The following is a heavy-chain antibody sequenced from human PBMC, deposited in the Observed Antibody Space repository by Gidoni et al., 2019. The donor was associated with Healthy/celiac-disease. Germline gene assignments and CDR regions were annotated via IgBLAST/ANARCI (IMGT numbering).Heavy chain of an antibody. D-gene: IGHD3-3*01. V-gene: IGHV2-5*02. Sequence: QITLKESGPTLVKPTQTLTLTCTFSGFPLSTSGLGLGWIRQPPGKALEWLALIYWDDDKRYSPSLKSRLTITKDTSKNQVVLTMTNMDPVDTATYYCAHSSRPYYDFWSGYEYYFDYWGQGTLVTVSS. CDR3: AHSSRPYYDFWSGYEYYFDY. CDR1: GFPLSTSGLG. CDR2: IYWDDDK. J-gene: IGHJ4*02.